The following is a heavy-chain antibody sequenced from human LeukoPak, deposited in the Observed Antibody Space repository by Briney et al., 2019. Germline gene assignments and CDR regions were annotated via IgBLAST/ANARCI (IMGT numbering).Heavy chain of an antibody. D-gene: IGHD6-13*01. Sequence: GGSLRLSCAASGFTFDDYAMHWVRQAPGKGLEWVSGISWKSGSIGYADSVKGRFTISRDNAKNSLYLKMNSLRAEDTALYYCAKDPSPYSSSCENWGQGTLVTVSS. CDR3: AKDPSPYSSSCEN. V-gene: IGHV3-9*01. J-gene: IGHJ4*02. CDR1: GFTFDDYA. CDR2: ISWKSGSI.